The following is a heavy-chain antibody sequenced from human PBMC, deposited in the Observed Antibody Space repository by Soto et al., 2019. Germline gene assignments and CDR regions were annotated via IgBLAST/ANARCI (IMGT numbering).Heavy chain of an antibody. Sequence: ASVKVSCKASGGTFSSYAISWVRQAPGQGLEWMGGIIPIFGTANYAQKFQGRVTITADESTSTAYMELSSLRSEDTAVYYRARDPSMRIAVAAPYYYYYGMDVWGQGTTVTVSS. V-gene: IGHV1-69*13. D-gene: IGHD6-19*01. CDR3: ARDPSMRIAVAAPYYYYYGMDV. CDR1: GGTFSSYA. CDR2: IIPIFGTA. J-gene: IGHJ6*02.